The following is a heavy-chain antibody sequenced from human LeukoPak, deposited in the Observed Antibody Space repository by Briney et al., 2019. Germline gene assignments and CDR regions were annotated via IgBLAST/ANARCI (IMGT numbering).Heavy chain of an antibody. Sequence: PGGSLRLSCAASGFTFSNYAVTWVRQAPGKGLEWVATITNGAGATYYADSVKGRFTISRDNSKNTLYLQMNSLRAEDTAVYYCARDHRGYGSPWPFDYWGQGILVTVSS. D-gene: IGHD2-15*01. CDR1: GFTFSNYA. V-gene: IGHV3-23*01. CDR3: ARDHRGYGSPWPFDY. CDR2: ITNGAGAT. J-gene: IGHJ4*02.